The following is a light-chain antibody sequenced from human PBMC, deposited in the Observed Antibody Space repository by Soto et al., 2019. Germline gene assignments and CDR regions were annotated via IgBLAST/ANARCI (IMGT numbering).Light chain of an antibody. CDR1: QSISTY. CDR3: QQRSTLPLT. Sequence: EIVVTQSPATLSLSPGERATLSCRASQSISTYLAWYQQKPGQAPRLLIYAASNRATGIPARFSGSGSGTDFTLTISSLEPEDFQVYYCQQRSTLPLTFGGGTKVEIK. J-gene: IGKJ4*01. V-gene: IGKV3-11*01. CDR2: AAS.